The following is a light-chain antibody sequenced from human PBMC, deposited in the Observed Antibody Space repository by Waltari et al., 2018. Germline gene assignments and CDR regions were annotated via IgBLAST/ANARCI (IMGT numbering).Light chain of an antibody. V-gene: IGKV3D-15*01. CDR1: KSVSSN. CDR3: QQYNNWPLT. J-gene: IGKJ4*01. CDR2: GAS. Sequence: EIVKTQSPATLSVSPGEGATFSCRASKSVSSNLAWYQQKPGQAPRLLIYGASTRATGIPARFSGSGSGTEFTLTISSLQSEDFAVYYCQQYNNWPLTFGGGTKVEIK.